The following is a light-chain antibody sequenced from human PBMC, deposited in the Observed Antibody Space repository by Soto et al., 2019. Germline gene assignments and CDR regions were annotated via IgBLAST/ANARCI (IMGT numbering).Light chain of an antibody. Sequence: QSVLTQPPSASGTPGQRVTISCSGSSSNIGSNTVNWYQQLPGTAPKLLIYSIYQRPSGVPDRFSGSKSGTSASLAIRGLQSEDEADYYCAAWDDSLNGYVFGTGTKLTVL. CDR3: AAWDDSLNGYV. CDR2: SIY. CDR1: SSNIGSNT. J-gene: IGLJ1*01. V-gene: IGLV1-44*01.